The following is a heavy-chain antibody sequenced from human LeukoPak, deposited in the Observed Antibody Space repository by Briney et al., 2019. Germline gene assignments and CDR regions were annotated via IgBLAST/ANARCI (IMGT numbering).Heavy chain of an antibody. CDR2: IYYSGST. CDR1: GGSISSYY. J-gene: IGHJ3*02. CDR3: ARGGREYLPGIFDI. D-gene: IGHD6-6*01. V-gene: IGHV4-59*01. Sequence: PSETLSLTCTVSGGSISSYYWSWIRQPPGKGLEWIGYIYYSGSTNYNPSLKSRVTISVDTSKNQFSPKLSSVTAADTAVYYCARGGREYLPGIFDIWGQGTMVTVSS.